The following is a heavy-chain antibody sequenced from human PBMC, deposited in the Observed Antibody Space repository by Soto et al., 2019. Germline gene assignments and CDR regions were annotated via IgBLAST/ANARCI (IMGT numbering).Heavy chain of an antibody. CDR3: ASNAYTYYYDSSGYFQDV. CDR1: GGSISSGGYY. D-gene: IGHD3-22*01. J-gene: IGHJ6*02. Sequence: SLSLTCTVCGGSISSGGYYWSWIRQHPGKGLEWIGYIYYSGSTYYNPSLKSRVTISVDTSKNQFSLKLSSVTAADTAVYYCASNAYTYYYDSSGYFQDVWGQGTTVTVSS. CDR2: IYYSGST. V-gene: IGHV4-31*03.